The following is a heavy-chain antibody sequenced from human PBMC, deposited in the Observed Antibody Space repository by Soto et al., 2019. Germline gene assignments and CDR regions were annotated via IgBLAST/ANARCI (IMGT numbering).Heavy chain of an antibody. J-gene: IGHJ4*02. Sequence: QVQLMQSGAEVRKPGGSVKVSCKASGYTFTDYDINWVRQATGQGLEWLGWMTPKSGYTGYAQKFQGRVTLTRDTSRGTAYMELSSLTSEDTAVYYCTRNLYNTGDFDHWGQGTLVTVSS. CDR2: MTPKSGYT. CDR1: GYTFTDYD. CDR3: TRNLYNTGDFDH. D-gene: IGHD1-20*01. V-gene: IGHV1-8*02.